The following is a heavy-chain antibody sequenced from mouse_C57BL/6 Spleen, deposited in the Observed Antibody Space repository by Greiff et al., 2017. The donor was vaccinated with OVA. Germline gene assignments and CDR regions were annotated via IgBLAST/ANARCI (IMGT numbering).Heavy chain of an antibody. CDR2: INPGSGGT. J-gene: IGHJ2*01. CDR1: GYAFTNYL. CDR3: ASRQLRLRDYFDY. D-gene: IGHD3-2*02. V-gene: IGHV1-54*01. Sequence: QVQLQQSGAELVRPGTSVKVSCKASGYAFTNYLIEWVKQRPGQGLEWIGVINPGSGGTNYNEKFKGKATLTADKSSSTAYMQLSSLTSEDSAVYFCASRQLRLRDYFDYWGQGTTLTVSS.